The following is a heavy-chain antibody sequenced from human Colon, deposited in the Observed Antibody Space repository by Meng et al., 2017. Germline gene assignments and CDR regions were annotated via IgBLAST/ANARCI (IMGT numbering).Heavy chain of an antibody. V-gene: IGHV4-59*01. CDR2: IYHSATT. D-gene: IGHD6-19*01. CDR3: ARDNDGWSPFDY. CDR1: GGSISSYY. J-gene: IGHJ4*02. Sequence: SETLSLTCTVSGGSISSYYWSWIRQPPGKGLEWIGYIYHSATTNYNPSLKSRVTISVDSSNNQFSPKLSSVTAADTAVYYCARDNDGWSPFDYWGQGTLVTVSS.